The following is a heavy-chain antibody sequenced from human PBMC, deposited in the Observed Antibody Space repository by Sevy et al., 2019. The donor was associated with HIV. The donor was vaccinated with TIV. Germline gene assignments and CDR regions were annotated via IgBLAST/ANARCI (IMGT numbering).Heavy chain of an antibody. D-gene: IGHD3-22*01. CDR1: GFTFSSYG. CDR3: AMNYYDSSGSSFFFDY. V-gene: IGHV3-33*01. J-gene: IGHJ4*02. Sequence: GGSPRLSCAASGFTFSSYGMHWVRQAPGKGLEWVAVIWYDGSNKYYADSVKGRFTISRDNSKNTLYLQMNSLRAEDTAVYYCAMNYYDSSGSSFFFDYWGQGTLVTVSS. CDR2: IWYDGSNK.